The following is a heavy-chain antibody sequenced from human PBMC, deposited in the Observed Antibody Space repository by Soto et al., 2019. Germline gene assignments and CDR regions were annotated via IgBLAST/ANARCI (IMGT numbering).Heavy chain of an antibody. CDR3: ATSSRWAIIDY. J-gene: IGHJ4*02. Sequence: GASVKVSCKASGYTFTSYGSSWVRQAPGQGLEWMGWIDAYDGKTIYAQKFQGRVTMTEDTSTDTAYMELSSLRSEDTAVYYCATSSRWAIIDYWGQGTLVTVSS. V-gene: IGHV1-18*01. CDR1: GYTFTSYG. D-gene: IGHD5-12*01. CDR2: IDAYDGKT.